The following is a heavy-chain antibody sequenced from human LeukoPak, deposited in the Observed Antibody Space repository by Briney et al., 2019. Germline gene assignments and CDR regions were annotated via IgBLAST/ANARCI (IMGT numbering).Heavy chain of an antibody. J-gene: IGHJ4*02. CDR2: IIGGGTT. D-gene: IGHD6-13*01. CDR1: GFTFTNYA. Sequence: GGSLRLSCVASGFTFTNYAMSWVRQAPGKGLEWVSDIIGGGTTFYADSVKGRFTISRDNSKNTLNLHMNNLRAEDTAIYYCAKDGSSRWADGNLCCWDQGTLVIVSS. V-gene: IGHV3-23*01. CDR3: AKDGSSRWADGNLCC.